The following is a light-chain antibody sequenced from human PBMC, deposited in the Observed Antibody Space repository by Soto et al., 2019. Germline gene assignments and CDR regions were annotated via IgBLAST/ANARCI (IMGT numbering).Light chain of an antibody. V-gene: IGKV1-5*01. J-gene: IGKJ5*01. Sequence: DIQMTQSPSTLSASVGDRVTIACRASQTINNWLAWYQQKPGKAPKLLIYHVSTLESGVPSRFSGSGSGTEFTLTISSPQPEDFATYYCQQLNSYPRGTFGQGTRLEIK. CDR1: QTINNW. CDR3: QQLNSYPRGT. CDR2: HVS.